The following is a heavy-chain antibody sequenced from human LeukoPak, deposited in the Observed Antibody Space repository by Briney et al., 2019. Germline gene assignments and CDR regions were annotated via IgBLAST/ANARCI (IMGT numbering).Heavy chain of an antibody. D-gene: IGHD4-23*01. CDR1: GFTFSSYE. CDR3: ARDNPTVVTPFDY. J-gene: IGHJ4*02. V-gene: IGHV3-48*03. CDR2: ISSSGSTI. Sequence: PGGSLRLSCAASGFTFSSYEMIWVRQAPGKGLEWVSYISSSGSTIYYADSVKGRFTISRDNAKNSLYLQMNSLRAEDTAVYYCARDNPTVVTPFDYWGQGTLVTVSS.